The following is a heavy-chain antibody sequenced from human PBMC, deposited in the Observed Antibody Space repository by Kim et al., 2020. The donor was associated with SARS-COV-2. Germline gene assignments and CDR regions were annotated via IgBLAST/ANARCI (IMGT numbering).Heavy chain of an antibody. CDR1: GGSISSYY. CDR3: ARDEFGVHYYYGMDV. CDR2: IYTSGST. Sequence: SETLSLTCTVSGGSISSYYWSWIRQPAGKGLEWIGRIYTSGSTNYNPSLKSRVTMSVDTSKNQFSLKLSSVTAADTAVDYCARDEFGVHYYYGMDVWGQGTTVTVSS. V-gene: IGHV4-4*07. D-gene: IGHD3-10*01. J-gene: IGHJ6*02.